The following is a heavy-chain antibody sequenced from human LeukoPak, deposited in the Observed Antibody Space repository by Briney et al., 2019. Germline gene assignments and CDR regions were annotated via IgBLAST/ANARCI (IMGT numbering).Heavy chain of an antibody. CDR3: ARGRTYYDFWSGYLGAYYFDY. D-gene: IGHD3-3*01. Sequence: PLETLSLTCAVYGGSFSGYYWSWIRQPPGKGLEWIGEINHSGSTNYNPSLKSRVTISVDTSKNQFSLKLSSVTAADTAVYYCARGRTYYDFWSGYLGAYYFDYWGQGTLVTVSS. J-gene: IGHJ4*02. V-gene: IGHV4-34*01. CDR1: GGSFSGYY. CDR2: INHSGST.